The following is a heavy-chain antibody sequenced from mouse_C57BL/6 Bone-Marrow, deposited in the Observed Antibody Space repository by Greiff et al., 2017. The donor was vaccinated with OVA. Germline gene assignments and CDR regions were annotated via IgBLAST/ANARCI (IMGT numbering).Heavy chain of an antibody. CDR2: IDPSDSYT. CDR1: GYTFTSYW. CDR3: ARRPAY. V-gene: IGHV1-50*01. J-gene: IGHJ3*01. Sequence: VQRVESGAELVKPGASVKLSCKASGYTFTSYWMQWVKQRPGQGLEWIGEIDPSDSYTNYNQKFKGKATLTVDTSSSTAYMQLSSLTSEDSAVYYCARRPAYWGQGTLVTVSA.